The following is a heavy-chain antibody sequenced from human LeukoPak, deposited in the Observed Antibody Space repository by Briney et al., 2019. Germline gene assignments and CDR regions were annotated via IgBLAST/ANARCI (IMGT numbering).Heavy chain of an antibody. CDR1: GGSISSHY. CDR2: MYFTGDT. D-gene: IGHD4-23*01. CDR3: AKEGNDYGANSIDY. J-gene: IGHJ4*02. Sequence: PSETLSLTCTVSGGSISSHYWAWLRQPPGKGLEWIGWMYFTGDTNYNPSLKSRVTISVEHSKNQFSLKLTSVTAADTAVYYCAKEGNDYGANSIDYWGQGTLVTVSS. V-gene: IGHV4-59*11.